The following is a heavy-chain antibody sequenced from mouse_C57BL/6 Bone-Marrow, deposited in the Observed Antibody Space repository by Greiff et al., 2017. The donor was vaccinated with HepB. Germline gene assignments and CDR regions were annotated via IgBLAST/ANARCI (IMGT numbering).Heavy chain of an antibody. CDR3: ARYPYYYGSSYGYFDV. CDR2: IDPSDSYT. J-gene: IGHJ1*03. D-gene: IGHD1-1*01. Sequence: QVQLQQPGAELVRPGTSVKLSCKASGYTFTSYWMHWVKQRPGQGLEWIGVIDPSDSYTNYNQKFKGKATLTVDTSSSTAYMQLSSLTSEDSAVYYCARYPYYYGSSYGYFDVWGTGTTVTVSS. CDR1: GYTFTSYW. V-gene: IGHV1-59*01.